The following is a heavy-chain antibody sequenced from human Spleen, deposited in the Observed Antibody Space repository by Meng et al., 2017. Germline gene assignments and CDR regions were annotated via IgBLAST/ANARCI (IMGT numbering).Heavy chain of an antibody. CDR3: AMGWGSPRAFDF. J-gene: IGHJ4*02. CDR1: GFTFSSYW. V-gene: IGHV3-7*01. CDR2: IKQDGSEK. D-gene: IGHD6-19*01. Sequence: GESLKISCAASGFTFSSYWMNWVRQAPGKGVEWVANIKQDGSEKYYVDSVKGRFTISRDNAKNPLYLQMNSLRAEDTALYYCAMGWGSPRAFDFWGQGTLVTVSS.